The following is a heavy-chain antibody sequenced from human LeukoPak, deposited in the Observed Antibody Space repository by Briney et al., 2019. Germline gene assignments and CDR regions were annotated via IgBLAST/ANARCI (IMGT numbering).Heavy chain of an antibody. CDR3: ARDPRGYYDSSDAFDI. J-gene: IGHJ3*02. D-gene: IGHD3-22*01. CDR1: GGSISSYY. CDR2: IYYSGST. Sequence: SETLSLTCTVSGGSISSYYWSWIRQPPGKGLEWIGYIYYSGSTNYNPSLKSRVTISVDTSKNQFSLKLSSVTAADTAVYYCARDPRGYYDSSDAFDIWGQGTMVTVSS. V-gene: IGHV4-59*12.